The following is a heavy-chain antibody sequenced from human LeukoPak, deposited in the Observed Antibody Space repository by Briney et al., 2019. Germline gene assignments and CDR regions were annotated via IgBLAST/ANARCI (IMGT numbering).Heavy chain of an antibody. V-gene: IGHV4-59*04. CDR2: IHYSGSA. CDR1: GFTFSSYA. Sequence: GSLRLSCAASGFTFSSYAMSWVRQAPGKALEWIGNIHYSGSAYYNPSLESRVTLDVDTSQNQVSLRLTSVTAADTAVYFCARSYCTGSTCPRRWFDPWGQGTLVTVSS. D-gene: IGHD2-8*02. J-gene: IGHJ5*02. CDR3: ARSYCTGSTCPRRWFDP.